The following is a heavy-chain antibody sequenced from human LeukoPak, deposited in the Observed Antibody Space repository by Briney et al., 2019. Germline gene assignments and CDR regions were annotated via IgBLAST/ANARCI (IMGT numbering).Heavy chain of an antibody. Sequence: SETLSLTCTVSGGSISNNNYYWAWIRQPPGKGLECIGSIYYSGSPYYNPSLKSRVTVSVDTSKNQFSLRLSSVTAADTAVYYCATWRTAKTGFDYWGQGTLVTVSS. D-gene: IGHD1-1*01. CDR2: IYYSGSP. CDR3: ATWRTAKTGFDY. J-gene: IGHJ4*02. CDR1: GGSISNNNYY. V-gene: IGHV4-39*01.